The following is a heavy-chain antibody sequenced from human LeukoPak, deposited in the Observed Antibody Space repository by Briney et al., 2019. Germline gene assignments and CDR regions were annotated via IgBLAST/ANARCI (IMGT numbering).Heavy chain of an antibody. D-gene: IGHD6-6*01. J-gene: IGHJ5*02. CDR3: ARDNMIAGRLNWFDP. CDR2: IYTSGST. V-gene: IGHV4-61*02. Sequence: SETLSLTCTVSGGSISSGSYYWSWIRQPAGKGLEWIGRIYTSGSTNYNPSLKSRVTISVDTSKNQFSLKLSSVTAADTAVYYCARDNMIAGRLNWFDPWGQGTLVTVSS. CDR1: GGSISSGSYY.